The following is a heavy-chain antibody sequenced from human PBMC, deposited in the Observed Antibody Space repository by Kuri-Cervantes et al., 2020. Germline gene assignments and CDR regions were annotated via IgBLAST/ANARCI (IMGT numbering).Heavy chain of an antibody. V-gene: IGHV3-21*01. CDR2: ITSTSNYI. D-gene: IGHD6-25*01. CDR3: GRGGGYPSF. CDR1: GFTFSSYS. Sequence: GESLKISCAASGFTFSSYSMNWIRQAPGKGLEWVSSITSTSNYIYYADSVKGRFTISRDNAKNSLYLEMSSLRGDDTAVYYCGRGGGYPSFWGQGTLVTVSS. J-gene: IGHJ4*02.